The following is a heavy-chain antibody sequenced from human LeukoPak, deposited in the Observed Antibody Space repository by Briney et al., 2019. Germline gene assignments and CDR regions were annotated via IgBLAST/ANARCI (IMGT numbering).Heavy chain of an antibody. V-gene: IGHV3-23*01. D-gene: IGHD3-16*01. CDR3: AKDGGSLGEVRD. CDR2: ISGSGGST. J-gene: IGHJ4*02. Sequence: PGGSLRLSCAASGFTFSSYGMSWVRQAPGKGLEWVSAISGSGGSTYYADSVKGRFTISRDNSKDTLYLQMNSLRAEDTAVYYCAKDGGSLGEVRDWGQGTLVTVSS. CDR1: GFTFSSYG.